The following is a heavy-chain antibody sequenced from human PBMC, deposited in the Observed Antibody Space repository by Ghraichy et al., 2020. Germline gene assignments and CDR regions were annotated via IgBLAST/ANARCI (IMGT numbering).Heavy chain of an antibody. V-gene: IGHV3-74*01. J-gene: IGHJ3*02. Sequence: LSLTCAASGFTFSTYWMFWVRQDPGKGLVWLSHISTDGSDTGYADSVRGRFTISRDNAKNTLYLQMNSLRVEDTAVYHCARVGSTGAFDIWGQGTMVTVSS. CDR3: ARVGSTGAFDI. CDR2: ISTDGSDT. CDR1: GFTFSTYW. D-gene: IGHD1-26*01.